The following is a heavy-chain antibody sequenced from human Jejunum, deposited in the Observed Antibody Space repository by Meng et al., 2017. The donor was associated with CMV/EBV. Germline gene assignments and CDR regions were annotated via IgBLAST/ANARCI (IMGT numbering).Heavy chain of an antibody. CDR1: TFSGSA. D-gene: IGHD3-22*01. V-gene: IGHV3-73*01. CDR3: VQTSNYYDSSGFDY. CDR2: IRSKANSYAT. Sequence: TFSGSAMHWVRQASGKGLEWVGRIRSKANSYATVYAASVKGRFIISRDDSKNTAYLQMNSLKTEDTAVYYCVQTSNYYDSSGFDYWGQGTLVTVSS. J-gene: IGHJ4*02.